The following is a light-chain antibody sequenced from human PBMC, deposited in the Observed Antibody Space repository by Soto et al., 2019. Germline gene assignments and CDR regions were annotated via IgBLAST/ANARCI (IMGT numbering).Light chain of an antibody. CDR3: SSYTTSSTLT. CDR2: EVS. Sequence: QSVLTQPASVSGSPGQSITISCTGTSSDVGGYNYVSWYQQHPGKAPRLMIYEVSNRPSGVSNRFSGSKSGNTASLTISGLQAEDEADYHCSSYTTSSTLTFGGGTQLTVL. J-gene: IGLJ2*01. V-gene: IGLV2-14*01. CDR1: SSDVGGYNY.